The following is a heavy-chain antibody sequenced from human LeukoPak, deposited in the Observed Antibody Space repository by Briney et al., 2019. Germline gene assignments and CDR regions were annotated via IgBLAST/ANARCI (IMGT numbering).Heavy chain of an antibody. D-gene: IGHD6-13*01. J-gene: IGHJ6*03. CDR3: ARGYSSSWHHYYYYMDV. CDR1: GFTFSNYW. V-gene: IGHV3-7*01. Sequence: GGSLRLSCAASGFTFSNYWMSWVRQAPGKGLEWVANIKQDRSEKYYVDSVKGRFTISRDNAKNSLYLQMNSLRAEDTAVYYCARGYSSSWHHYYYYMDVWGKGTTVTVSS. CDR2: IKQDRSEK.